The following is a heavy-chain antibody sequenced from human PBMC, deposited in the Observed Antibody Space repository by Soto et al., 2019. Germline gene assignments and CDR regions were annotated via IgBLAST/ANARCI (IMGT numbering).Heavy chain of an antibody. D-gene: IGHD6-19*01. Sequence: SQTLSLTCAISGDSVSSTSTAWSWIRQSPSRGLEWLGRTYYRSNWYTDYAVSVKSRITISPDTSKNQFSLQLNSVTPEDTAVYYCARGSYYSGWVWGEGTLVTVSS. CDR2: TYYRSNWYT. CDR1: GDSVSSTSTA. CDR3: ARGSYYSGWV. J-gene: IGHJ4*02. V-gene: IGHV6-1*01.